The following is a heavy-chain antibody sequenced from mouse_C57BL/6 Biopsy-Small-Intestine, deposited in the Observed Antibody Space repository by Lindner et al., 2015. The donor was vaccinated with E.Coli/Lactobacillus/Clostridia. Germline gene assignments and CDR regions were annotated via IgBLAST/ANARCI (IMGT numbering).Heavy chain of an antibody. D-gene: IGHD2-4*01. CDR2: VSAYNGKT. CDR1: GEAFVSYG. J-gene: IGHJ1*01. CDR3: ASNMIMNA. Sequence: SVKVSCKASGEAFVSYGMSWVRQAPGQGLEWVGYVSAYNGKTDYAQKFQGRVTMTTDTSTSTAYLELRSLTSDDTAMYYCASNMIMNAWGQGTTVIVSS. V-gene: IGHV1S134*01.